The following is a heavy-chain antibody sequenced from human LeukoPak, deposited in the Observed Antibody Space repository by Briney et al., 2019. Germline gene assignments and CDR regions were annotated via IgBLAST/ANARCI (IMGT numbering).Heavy chain of an antibody. CDR1: GFTFRSYA. Sequence: PGGSLRLSCTASGFTFRSYALTWGRQAPGMGPEWVGFISSTAYGGTAEYAASVKGRFTISRDDSKSIAFMQMNSLKTEDTDMYYCSRGAVPPDYWGQGTLVTVSS. CDR3: SRGAVPPDY. J-gene: IGHJ4*02. D-gene: IGHD4-17*01. V-gene: IGHV3-49*04. CDR2: ISSTAYGGTA.